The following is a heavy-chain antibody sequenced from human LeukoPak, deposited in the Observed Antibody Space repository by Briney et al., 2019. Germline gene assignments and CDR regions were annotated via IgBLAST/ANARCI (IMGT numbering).Heavy chain of an antibody. CDR2: INPNTGGT. J-gene: IGHJ4*02. CDR3: ARAMYSSGWYPFDY. Sequence: GASVKVSCKASGYTLTGYYMHWVRQTPGQGLEWMGWINPNTGGTNYAQKFQGRVTMTRDTSISTAYMELSRLRSDDTAVYYCARAMYSSGWYPFDYWGQGTLVTVSS. V-gene: IGHV1-2*02. D-gene: IGHD6-19*01. CDR1: GYTLTGYY.